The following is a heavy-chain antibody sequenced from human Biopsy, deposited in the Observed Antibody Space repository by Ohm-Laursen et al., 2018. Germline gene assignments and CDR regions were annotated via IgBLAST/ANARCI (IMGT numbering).Heavy chain of an antibody. D-gene: IGHD1-20*01. CDR1: GYTLTDLS. Sequence: ASVKVSCKVSGYTLTDLSMHWVRQAPGKGLEWMGGFATENGKTITAQQFQGRVTMTEDTSTDRSYMELSKLRSENTAVYYCAGDKNNWNVNYWGQGTLVSVSS. CDR2: FATENGKT. V-gene: IGHV1-24*01. J-gene: IGHJ4*02. CDR3: AGDKNNWNVNY.